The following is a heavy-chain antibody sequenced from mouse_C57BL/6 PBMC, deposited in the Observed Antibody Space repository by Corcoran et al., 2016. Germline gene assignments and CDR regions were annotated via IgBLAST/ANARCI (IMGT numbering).Heavy chain of an antibody. V-gene: IGHV1-55*01. J-gene: IGHJ2*01. CDR3: ARYYYGSSYRSFDY. CDR1: GYTFTSYW. CDR2: IYPGSGST. D-gene: IGHD1-1*01. Sequence: QVQLQQPGAELVKPGASVKMSCKASGYTFTSYWITWVKQRPGQGLEWIGDIYPGSGSTNYNEKFKSKATLTVDTSSSTAYMQLSSLTSEDSAVYYCARYYYGSSYRSFDYWGQGTTLTVSS.